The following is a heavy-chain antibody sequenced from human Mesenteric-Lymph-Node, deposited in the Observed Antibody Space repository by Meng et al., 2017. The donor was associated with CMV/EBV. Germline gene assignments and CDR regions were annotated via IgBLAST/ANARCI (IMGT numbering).Heavy chain of an antibody. J-gene: IGHJ5*02. CDR1: GYSFTSKW. D-gene: IGHD3-10*01. CDR3: ARHGQGGSGSWWFDP. CDR2: IDPFDSYT. V-gene: IGHV5-10-1*01. Sequence: SGYSFTSKWISWVRQMPGQGLEWMGRIDPFDSYTDYSPSFQGHVTISVDKSISTAYLQWSSLKASDTAMYYCARHGQGGSGSWWFDPWGQGTLVTVSS.